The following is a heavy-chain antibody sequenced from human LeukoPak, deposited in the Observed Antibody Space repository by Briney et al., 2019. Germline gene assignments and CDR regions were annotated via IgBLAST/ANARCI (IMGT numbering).Heavy chain of an antibody. CDR1: GFTFSSYA. CDR3: AKDLAQWEKWLSAPFDY. D-gene: IGHD1-26*01. CDR2: ISGSGGST. V-gene: IGHV3-23*01. Sequence: GGSLRLSCAASGFTFSSYAMSWVRQAPGKGLEWVSAISGSGGSTYYADSVKGGFTISRDNSKNTLYLQMNSLRAEDTAVYYCAKDLAQWEKWLSAPFDYWGQGTLVTVSS. J-gene: IGHJ4*02.